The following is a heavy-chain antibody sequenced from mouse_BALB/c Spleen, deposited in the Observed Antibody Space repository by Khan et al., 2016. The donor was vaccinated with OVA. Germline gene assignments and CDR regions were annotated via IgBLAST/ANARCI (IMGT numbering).Heavy chain of an antibody. CDR3: ARNYDYDEGLAY. D-gene: IGHD2-4*01. CDR2: IWRGGST. V-gene: IGHV2-2*02. Sequence: QVQLKESGPGLVQPSQSLSITCTVSGFSLTSYGVHWVRQSPGKGLEWLGVIWRGGSTDYDAAFISSLSICKDNSKSQVFFKMNSLEANDTARYYCARNYDYDEGLAYWGQGTLVTVSA. CDR1: GFSLTSYG. J-gene: IGHJ3*01.